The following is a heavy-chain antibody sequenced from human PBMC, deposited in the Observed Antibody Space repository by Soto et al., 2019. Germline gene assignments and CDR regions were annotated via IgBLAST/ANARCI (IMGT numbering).Heavy chain of an antibody. CDR1: GGSISSSSYY. J-gene: IGHJ4*02. CDR2: IYYSGST. CDR3: ARHSSGWYSDY. Sequence: QLQLQESGPGLVKPSETLSLTCTVSGGSISSSSYYWGWIRQPPGKGLEWIGSIYYSGSTYYNPSLKSRVTLSVDTSKNQFSLKLSSVTAADTAVYYCARHSSGWYSDYWGQGTLVTVSS. D-gene: IGHD6-19*01. V-gene: IGHV4-39*01.